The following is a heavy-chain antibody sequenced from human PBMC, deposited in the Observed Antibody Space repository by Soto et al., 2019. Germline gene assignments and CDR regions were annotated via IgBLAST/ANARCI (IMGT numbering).Heavy chain of an antibody. CDR3: ARSPAVAVDY. CDR2: INHSGST. D-gene: IGHD6-19*01. CDR1: GGSFSGYY. Sequence: SETLSLTCAVYGGSFSGYYWSWIRQPPGKGLEWIGEINHSGSTNYNPSLKSRVTISVDTSKNQFSLKLSSVTAADTAVYYCARSPAVAVDYWGQGTLVTVSS. J-gene: IGHJ4*02. V-gene: IGHV4-34*01.